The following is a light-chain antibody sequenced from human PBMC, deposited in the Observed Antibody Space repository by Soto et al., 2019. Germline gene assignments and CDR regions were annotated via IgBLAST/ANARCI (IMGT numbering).Light chain of an antibody. CDR1: QSISTW. J-gene: IGKJ2*01. Sequence: DIQMTQSPSTVSASVGDAVTSTCRASQSISTWLAWYQQKPGKAPNLLIYDASTLASGGPSGFSGSGSGTEFTLTISSLQPDDSATYYCQQYNSYPYTFGQGTKLEIK. CDR3: QQYNSYPYT. V-gene: IGKV1-5*01. CDR2: DAS.